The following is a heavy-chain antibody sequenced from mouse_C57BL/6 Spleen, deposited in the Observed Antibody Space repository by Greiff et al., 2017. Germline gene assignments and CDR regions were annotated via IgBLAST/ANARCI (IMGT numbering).Heavy chain of an antibody. CDR1: GFTFSDYY. CDR2: ISNGGGST. CDR3: ARRGIYGSSPYFDY. D-gene: IGHD1-1*01. J-gene: IGHJ2*01. Sequence: EVQRVESGGGLVQPGGSLKLSCAASGFTFSDYYMYWVRQTPEKRLEWVAYISNGGGSTYYPDTVKGRFTISRDNAKNTLYLQMSRLKSEDTAMYYCARRGIYGSSPYFDYWGQGTTLTVSS. V-gene: IGHV5-12*01.